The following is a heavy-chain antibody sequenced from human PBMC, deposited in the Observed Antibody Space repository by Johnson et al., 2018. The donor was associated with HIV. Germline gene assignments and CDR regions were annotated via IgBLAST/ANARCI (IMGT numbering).Heavy chain of an antibody. Sequence: VQLVESGGGLVKPGGSLRISCEASGMIFSNLWFNWVRQAPGKGLEWVGRIRSKSAGGTIEYAAPVKGSFTISRDDSRDTLYLQMNSLKTEDTAVYYCSTDHPTAPLIIMNAFDIWGQGTIVTVSS. J-gene: IGHJ3*02. D-gene: IGHD3-16*02. CDR3: STDHPTAPLIIMNAFDI. V-gene: IGHV3-15*01. CDR1: GMIFSNLW. CDR2: IRSKSAGGTI.